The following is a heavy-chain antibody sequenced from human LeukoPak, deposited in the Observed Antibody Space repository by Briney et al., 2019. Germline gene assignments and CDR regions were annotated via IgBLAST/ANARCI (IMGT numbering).Heavy chain of an antibody. D-gene: IGHD1-20*01. Sequence: ASVKVSCKTSGYTFTGYYMLWVRQAPGQGLEWMGRINPNSGGTNYAQKFQGRVTMTRDTSISTAYMELSRLKSDDTAVYYCARLGATNWNDVNYWGQGTLVTVSS. CDR2: INPNSGGT. CDR3: ARLGATNWNDVNY. V-gene: IGHV1-2*06. CDR1: GYTFTGYY. J-gene: IGHJ4*02.